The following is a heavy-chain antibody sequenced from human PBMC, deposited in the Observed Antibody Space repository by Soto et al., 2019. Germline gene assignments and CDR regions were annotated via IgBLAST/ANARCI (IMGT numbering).Heavy chain of an antibody. CDR1: GDRVSSNSAA. CDR2: TYYRSKWYN. Sequence: SQTLSLTCAISGDRVSSNSAAWNCIMHSPSRCLEWLGRTYYRSKWYNDYAVSVKSRITINPDTSKNQFSLQLNSVTPEDTAVYYCARDLSSTHMWFDPWGQGTLVTVSS. CDR3: ARDLSSTHMWFDP. D-gene: IGHD6-13*01. V-gene: IGHV6-1*01. J-gene: IGHJ5*02.